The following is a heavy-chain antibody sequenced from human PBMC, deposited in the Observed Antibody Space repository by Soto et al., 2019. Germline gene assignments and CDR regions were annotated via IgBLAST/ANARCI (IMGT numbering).Heavy chain of an antibody. Sequence: VTVSCKASGGTFSSYAISWVRQAPGQGLEWMGGIIPIFGTANYAQKFQGRVTITADESTSTAYMELSSLRSEDTAVYYCARPLHSSSWYDFEIWGQGTLVTVSS. V-gene: IGHV1-69*01. CDR1: GGTFSSYA. CDR2: IIPIFGTA. J-gene: IGHJ4*02. CDR3: ARPLHSSSWYDFEI. D-gene: IGHD6-13*01.